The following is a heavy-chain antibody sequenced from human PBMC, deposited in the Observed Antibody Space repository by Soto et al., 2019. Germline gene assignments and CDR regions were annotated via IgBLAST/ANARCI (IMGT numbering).Heavy chain of an antibody. D-gene: IGHD6-19*01. CDR2: IYYSGST. CDR3: ARADEAVASRARWSDP. CDR1: GGSISSYY. Sequence: QVQLQESGPGLVKPSETLSLTCTVSGGSISSYYWSWIRQPPGKGLEWIGYIYYSGSTNYNPSLKSRVTISVDTSKNQFSLKLSSVTAADTAVYYCARADEAVASRARWSDPWGQGTLVTVSS. V-gene: IGHV4-59*01. J-gene: IGHJ5*02.